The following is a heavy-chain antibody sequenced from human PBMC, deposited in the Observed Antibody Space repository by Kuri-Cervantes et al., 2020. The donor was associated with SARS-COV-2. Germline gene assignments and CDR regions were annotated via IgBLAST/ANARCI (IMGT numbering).Heavy chain of an antibody. CDR2: TSYSGSS. D-gene: IGHD3-16*02. CDR1: GDSVSSYY. V-gene: IGHV4-59*02. Sequence: ESLKISCAVSGDSVSSYYWSWIRQPPGKGLDWIAYTSYSGSSNYNPSLKSRVTISIDTSKNQFSLKLSSVTAADTAVYYCARLKGRGNYRDYFDSWGQGTLVTGSS. CDR3: ARLKGRGNYRDYFDS. J-gene: IGHJ4*02.